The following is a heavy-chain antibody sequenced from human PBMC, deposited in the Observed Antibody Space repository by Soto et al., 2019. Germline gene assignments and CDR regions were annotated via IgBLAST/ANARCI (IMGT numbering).Heavy chain of an antibody. CDR3: ARNGTETGYSYGMDV. V-gene: IGHV1-69*13. CDR1: GGTFSSYA. Sequence: SSVKVSCKASGGTFSSYAISWVRQAPGQGLEWMGGIIPIFGTANYAQKFQGRVTITADESTSTSYMELSSLRSEDTAVYYCARNGTETGYSYGMDVWGQGTMVTVSS. D-gene: IGHD1-1*01. J-gene: IGHJ6*02. CDR2: IIPIFGTA.